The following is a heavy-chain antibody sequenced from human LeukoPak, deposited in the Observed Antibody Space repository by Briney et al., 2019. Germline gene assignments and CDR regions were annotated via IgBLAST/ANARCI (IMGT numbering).Heavy chain of an antibody. V-gene: IGHV4-30-2*01. CDR3: VTSSMTVTTRH. CDR2: IDHSGST. CDR1: GGSISSGGYY. D-gene: IGHD1-7*01. Sequence: SQTLSLTCTVSGGSISSGGYYLTWIRQPPGKGLEWIGYIDHSGSTFYSPSLKSRVNISVDRSKNQFSLKLTSVTAADTAVYYCVTSSMTVTTRHWGQGTLVTVSS. J-gene: IGHJ4*02.